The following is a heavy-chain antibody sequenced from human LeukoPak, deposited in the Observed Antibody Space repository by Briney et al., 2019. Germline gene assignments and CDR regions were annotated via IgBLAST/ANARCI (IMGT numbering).Heavy chain of an antibody. D-gene: IGHD3-10*01. CDR2: IDWDDDK. J-gene: IGHJ4*02. CDR3: ARIRLTMVRGATISDFDY. Sequence: SGPTLVNPTQTLTLTCTFSGFSLSTSGMCVSWIRQPPGKALEWLARIDWDDDKYYSTSLKTRLTISKDTSKNQVVLTMTNMDPVDTATYYCARIRLTMVRGATISDFDYWGQGTLVTVSS. V-gene: IGHV2-70*11. CDR1: GFSLSTSGMC.